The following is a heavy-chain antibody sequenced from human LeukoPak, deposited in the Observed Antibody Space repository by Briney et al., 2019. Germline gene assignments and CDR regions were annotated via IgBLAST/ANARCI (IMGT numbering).Heavy chain of an antibody. Sequence: GGSLRLSCAASGFTLSSYEMNWVRQAPGKGLEWVSCISSSGSTKYYADSVKGRFTISRDNAENSLYLQMNSLRAEDTAVYYCARRYCSSTSCTLDYWGQGTLVTVSS. CDR2: ISSSGSTK. J-gene: IGHJ4*02. V-gene: IGHV3-48*03. D-gene: IGHD2-2*01. CDR3: ARRYCSSTSCTLDY. CDR1: GFTLSSYE.